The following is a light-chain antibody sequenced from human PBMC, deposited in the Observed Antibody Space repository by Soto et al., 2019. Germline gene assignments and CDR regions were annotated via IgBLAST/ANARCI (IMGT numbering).Light chain of an antibody. CDR2: GNS. CDR1: SSNIGAGYD. Sequence: QSVLTQPPSVSGAPGQRVTISCTGSSSNIGAGYDVHWYQQLPGTAPKLLIYGNSNRPSGVPDRFSGSKSGTSASLAITGLQAEYEADYYCQSYDSSLSGLYVFGTGTQLTVL. J-gene: IGLJ1*01. CDR3: QSYDSSLSGLYV. V-gene: IGLV1-40*01.